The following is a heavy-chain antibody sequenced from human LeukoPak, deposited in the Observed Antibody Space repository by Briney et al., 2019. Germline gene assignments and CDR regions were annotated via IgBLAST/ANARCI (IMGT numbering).Heavy chain of an antibody. CDR3: ARDLGSSWDY. Sequence: SETLSLTCTVSGGSISGYYWSWIRQPPGKGLEWIGYIYYIGSTNYNPSLKSRLTMSVDTSKNQFSLKVSSVTAADTAVYYCARDLGSSWDYWGQGTLVTVSS. J-gene: IGHJ4*02. CDR2: IYYIGST. D-gene: IGHD1-26*01. CDR1: GGSISGYY. V-gene: IGHV4-59*01.